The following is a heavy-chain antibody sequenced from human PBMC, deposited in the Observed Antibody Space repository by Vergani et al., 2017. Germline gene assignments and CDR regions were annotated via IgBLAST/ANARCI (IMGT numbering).Heavy chain of an antibody. V-gene: IGHV3-9*01. D-gene: IGHD6-6*01. Sequence: EVQLVESGGGLVQPGRSLRLSCAASGFTFDDYAMHWVRQAPGKGLEWVSGISWNSGSIGYADSVKGRFTISRDNAKNSLYLQMNSLRAEDTALYYCAKEIWEQLGGAFDIWGQGTMGTVSS. CDR3: AKEIWEQLGGAFDI. J-gene: IGHJ3*02. CDR1: GFTFDDYA. CDR2: ISWNSGSI.